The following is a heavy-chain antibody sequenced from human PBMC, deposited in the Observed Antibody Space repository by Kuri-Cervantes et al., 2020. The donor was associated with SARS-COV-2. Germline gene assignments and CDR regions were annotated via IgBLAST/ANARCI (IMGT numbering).Heavy chain of an antibody. CDR1: GGSFSGYY. CDR3: ARVSDSGSPRHPYFQH. V-gene: IGHV4-34*01. CDR2: INHSGST. J-gene: IGHJ1*01. Sequence: GSLRLSCAVYGGSFSGYYWSWIRQPPGKGLEWIGEINHSGSTNYHPSLKSRVTISVDTSKNQFSLKLSSVTAADTAVYYCARVSDSGSPRHPYFQHWGQGTLVTVSS. D-gene: IGHD1-26*01.